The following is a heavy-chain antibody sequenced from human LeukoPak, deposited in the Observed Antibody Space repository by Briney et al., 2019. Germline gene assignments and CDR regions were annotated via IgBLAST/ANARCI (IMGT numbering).Heavy chain of an antibody. Sequence: GGSLRLSCAASGFRFSNYAMNWVRQAPGKGLEWVSLIIGSSGSTFYADSVKGRFTISRDISKNTLYLQMNSLRDEDTAVYYCAKGGYDYVEIGYFDCWGQGSLVTVSS. CDR3: AKGGYDYVEIGYFDC. CDR2: IIGSSGST. J-gene: IGHJ4*02. D-gene: IGHD5-12*01. CDR1: GFRFSNYA. V-gene: IGHV3-23*01.